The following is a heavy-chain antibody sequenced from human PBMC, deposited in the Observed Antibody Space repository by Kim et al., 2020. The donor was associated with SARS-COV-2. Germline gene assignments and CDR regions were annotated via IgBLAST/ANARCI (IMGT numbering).Heavy chain of an antibody. V-gene: IGHV4-39*01. CDR1: GGSITSTTYY. D-gene: IGHD6-19*01. CDR2: VYYSGST. Sequence: SETLSLTCTVSGGSITSTTYYWGWIRQPPGKGLEWIGNVYYSGSTYYNPSLTSRVTISVDTSKNQFSLKLNSVTAADTAVYYCAGRIAVANFFDYWGQGTLVTVSS. CDR3: AGRIAVANFFDY. J-gene: IGHJ4*02.